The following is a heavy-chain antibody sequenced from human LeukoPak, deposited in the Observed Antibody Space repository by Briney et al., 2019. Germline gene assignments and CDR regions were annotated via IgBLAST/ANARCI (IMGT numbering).Heavy chain of an antibody. CDR1: GGSISSYY. Sequence: SETLSLTCTVSGGSISSYYWSWIRQPPGKGLEWIGYIYYSGSTNYNPSLKSRVTISVDTSKNQFSLKLSSVTAADTAVYYCARGKYFDPPGAFDIWGQGTMVTVSS. J-gene: IGHJ3*02. CDR3: ARGKYFDPPGAFDI. V-gene: IGHV4-59*01. CDR2: IYYSGST. D-gene: IGHD3-9*01.